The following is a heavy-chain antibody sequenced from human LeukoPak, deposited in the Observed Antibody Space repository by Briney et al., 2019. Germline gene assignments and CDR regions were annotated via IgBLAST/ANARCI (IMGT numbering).Heavy chain of an antibody. CDR2: IKSKIDGGTT. V-gene: IGHV3-15*01. Sequence: GGSLRLSCAASGFTITNARMGWVRQAPGKGLEWVGLIKSKIDGGTTDFAAPVKGRFTISTDDSKHTLYLQMNSLKTEDTAVYYCTTGSGHSDFDYWGQGTLVTVSS. D-gene: IGHD3-3*02. CDR1: GFTITNAR. J-gene: IGHJ4*02. CDR3: TTGSGHSDFDY.